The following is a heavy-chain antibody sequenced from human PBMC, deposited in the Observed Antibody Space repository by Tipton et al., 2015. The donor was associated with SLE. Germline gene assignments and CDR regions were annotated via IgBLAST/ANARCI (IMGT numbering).Heavy chain of an antibody. J-gene: IGHJ4*02. CDR2: ISGSGGST. CDR3: AKDRGVAVVPAASGHY. CDR1: GFTFSSYA. Sequence: SLRLSCAASGFTFSSYAMSWVRQAPGKGLEWVSAISGSGGSTYYADSVKGRFTISRDNSKNTLYLQMNSLRAEDTAVYYCAKDRGVAVVPAASGHYWGQGTLVTVSS. D-gene: IGHD2-2*01. V-gene: IGHV3-23*01.